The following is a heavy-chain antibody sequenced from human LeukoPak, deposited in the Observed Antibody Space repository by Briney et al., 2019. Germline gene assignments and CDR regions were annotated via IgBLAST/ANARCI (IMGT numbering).Heavy chain of an antibody. CDR3: ARDAHPVVAATWNDY. CDR2: ISWNSGSI. D-gene: IGHD2-15*01. CDR1: GFTFDDYA. Sequence: QSGGSLRLSCAASGFTFDDYAMHWVRQAPGKGLEWVSGISWNSGSIGYADSVKGRFTISRDNAKNSLYLQMNSLRAEDTALYYCARDAHPVVAATWNDYWGQGTLVTVSS. V-gene: IGHV3-9*01. J-gene: IGHJ4*02.